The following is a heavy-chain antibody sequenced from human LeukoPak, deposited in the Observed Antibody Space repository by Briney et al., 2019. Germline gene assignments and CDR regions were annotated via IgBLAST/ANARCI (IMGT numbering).Heavy chain of an antibody. V-gene: IGHV3-30*04. Sequence: GGSLRLSCAASGFTFSSYAMHWVRQAPGKGLEWVAVISYDGSNKYYADSVKGRFTISRDNSKNTLYLQMNSLRAEDTAVYYCARDTYSYGLSYYYYYYMDVWGKGTTVTVSS. CDR1: GFTFSSYA. J-gene: IGHJ6*03. CDR3: ARDTYSYGLSYYYYYYMDV. CDR2: ISYDGSNK. D-gene: IGHD5-18*01.